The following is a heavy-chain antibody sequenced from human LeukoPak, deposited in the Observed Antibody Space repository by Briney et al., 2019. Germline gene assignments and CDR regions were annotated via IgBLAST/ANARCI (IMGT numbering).Heavy chain of an antibody. CDR2: IKQDGSGK. J-gene: IGHJ4*02. CDR3: ARDNPRRPFDY. Sequence: GGSLRLSCAASGFTFSSYWMSWVRQAPGKGLEWVANIKQDGSGKYYVDSVKGRFTISRDNAKNSLYLQMNSLRAEDTAVYYCARDNPRRPFDYWGQGTLVTVSS. D-gene: IGHD1-14*01. CDR1: GFTFSSYW. V-gene: IGHV3-7*01.